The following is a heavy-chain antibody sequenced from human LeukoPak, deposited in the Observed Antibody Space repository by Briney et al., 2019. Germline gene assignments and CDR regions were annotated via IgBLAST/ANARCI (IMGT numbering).Heavy chain of an antibody. Sequence: PSQTLSLTCTVSGGSISSGDYYWSWIRQPPGKGLKWIGYIYYSGSTYYNPSLKSRVTISVDTSKNQFSLKLSSVTAADTAVYYCARAIVVVPATFDPWGQGTLVTVSS. J-gene: IGHJ5*02. CDR3: ARAIVVVPATFDP. CDR2: IYYSGST. CDR1: GGSISSGDYY. V-gene: IGHV4-30-4*08. D-gene: IGHD2-2*01.